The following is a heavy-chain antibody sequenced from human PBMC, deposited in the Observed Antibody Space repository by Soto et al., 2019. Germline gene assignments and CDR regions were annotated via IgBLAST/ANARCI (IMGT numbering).Heavy chain of an antibody. CDR2: ISAKNGNT. J-gene: IGHJ5*01. CDR1: GYIFTRYG. Sequence: QIQLVQSGGEVKKPGASVKVSCKASGYIFTRYGITWVRQAPGQGLEWGGWISAKNGNTNSGQKFQGRVTMTTDTTTSTAYMELRSLRSDDTAVYYCARDVDIGTHPTGDWFDSWGQGTLVTVSS. CDR3: ARDVDIGTHPTGDWFDS. D-gene: IGHD5-12*01. V-gene: IGHV1-18*01.